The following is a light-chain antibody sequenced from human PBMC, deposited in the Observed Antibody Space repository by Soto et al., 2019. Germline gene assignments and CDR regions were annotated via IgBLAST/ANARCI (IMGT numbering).Light chain of an antibody. CDR2: DNN. V-gene: IGLV1-51*01. CDR3: RTWESYLSVAV. Sequence: QSVLTQPPSVSAAPGQTVTISCSGSGSNIGSNSVSWYQHVPGTAPKLLLYDNNKRPSGIPDRFFGSKSGTSATLGITGLQTADEADYYCRTWESYLSVAVFGGGTKVTVL. CDR1: GSNIGSNS. J-gene: IGLJ2*01.